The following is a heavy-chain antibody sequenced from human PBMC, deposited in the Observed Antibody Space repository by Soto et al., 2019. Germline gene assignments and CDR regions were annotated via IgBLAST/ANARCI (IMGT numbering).Heavy chain of an antibody. Sequence: QVQLQESGPGLVKPSETLSLTCTVSGGSVSSGSYYWSWIRQPPGKGLEWIGYIYYSGSTNYNPSLRSRVTISVDTSKNQSSLKLSSVTAADTAVYYCARDLSGDCYFDYWGQGTLVTVSS. J-gene: IGHJ4*02. V-gene: IGHV4-61*01. CDR3: ARDLSGDCYFDY. CDR1: GGSVSSGSYY. CDR2: IYYSGST. D-gene: IGHD2-21*02.